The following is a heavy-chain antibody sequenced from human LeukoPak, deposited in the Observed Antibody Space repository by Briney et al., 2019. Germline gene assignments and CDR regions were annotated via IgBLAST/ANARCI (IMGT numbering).Heavy chain of an antibody. CDR3: ARRAEGEQWLIQRDYYFDY. CDR2: INHRGRT. V-gene: IGHV4-34*01. D-gene: IGHD6-19*01. Sequence: SETLSLTCAVYGGSFSGYYWSWVRQPPGKGLEWHGEINHRGRTNTNPSLKGRVSISLDTSKNQFSMKQNSVTAAAPAVYYCARRAEGEQWLIQRDYYFDYWGQGTLVTVSS. CDR1: GGSFSGYY. J-gene: IGHJ4*02.